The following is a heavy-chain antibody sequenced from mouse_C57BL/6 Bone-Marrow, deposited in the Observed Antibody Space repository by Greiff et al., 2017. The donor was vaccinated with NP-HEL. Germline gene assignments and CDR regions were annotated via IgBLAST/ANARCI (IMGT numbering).Heavy chain of an antibody. D-gene: IGHD2-10*02. CDR2: IWRGGST. V-gene: IGHV2-5*01. CDR1: GFSLTSYG. J-gene: IGHJ2*01. Sequence: VQRVESGPGLVQPSQSLSITCTVSGFSLTSYGVHWVRQSPGKGLEWLGVIWRGGSTDYNAAFMSRLSITKDNSKSQVFFKMNSLQADDTAIYYCAKNRYGRSYFDYWGQGTTLTVSS. CDR3: AKNRYGRSYFDY.